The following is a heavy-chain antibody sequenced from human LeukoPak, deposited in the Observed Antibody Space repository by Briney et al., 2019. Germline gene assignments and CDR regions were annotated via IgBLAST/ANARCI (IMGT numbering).Heavy chain of an antibody. Sequence: GGSLRLSCAASGFTFSSYGMHWVRQAPGKGLEWVAFIRYDGSNKYYADSVKGRFTISRDNSKNTLYLQMDSLRAEDTAVYYCAKDRLAVAHFYYYYYYMDVWGKGTTVTISS. J-gene: IGHJ6*03. CDR3: AKDRLAVAHFYYYYYYMDV. V-gene: IGHV3-30*02. D-gene: IGHD6-19*01. CDR1: GFTFSSYG. CDR2: IRYDGSNK.